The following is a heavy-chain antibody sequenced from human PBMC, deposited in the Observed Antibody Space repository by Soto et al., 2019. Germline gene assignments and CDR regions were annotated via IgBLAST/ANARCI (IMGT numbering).Heavy chain of an antibody. J-gene: IGHJ4*02. D-gene: IGHD1-26*01. V-gene: IGHV4-4*07. CDR3: ARDSSGHYYLFDY. CDR1: GGSISSNY. CDR2: VYTSGST. Sequence: PSETLSLTCTVSGGSISSNYWTWIRQPAGKGLEWIGRVYTSGSTNYNPSLKSRVTMSVDTSKTQFFLKLSSVTAADTAIYYCARDSSGHYYLFDYWGQGTLATVSS.